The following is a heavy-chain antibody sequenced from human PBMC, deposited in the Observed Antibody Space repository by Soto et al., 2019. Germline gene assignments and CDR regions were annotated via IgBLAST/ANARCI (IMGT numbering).Heavy chain of an antibody. CDR2: IYSGGST. CDR3: ARSEGPSGWPHYYYGMDV. J-gene: IGHJ6*02. Sequence: EVQLVESGGGLVQPGGSLRLSCAASGFTVSSNYMSWVRQAPGKGLEWVSVIYSGGSTYYADSVKGRFTISRHNSKNTLYLQMNSLRAEDTAVYYCARSEGPSGWPHYYYGMDVWGQGTTVTVSS. CDR1: GFTVSSNY. D-gene: IGHD6-19*01. V-gene: IGHV3-53*04.